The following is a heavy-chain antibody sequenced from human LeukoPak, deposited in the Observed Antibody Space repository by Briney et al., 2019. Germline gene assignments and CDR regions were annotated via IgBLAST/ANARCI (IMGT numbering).Heavy chain of an antibody. D-gene: IGHD5-12*01. CDR3: ARGVGGYDYAPLDY. V-gene: IGHV1-69*06. Sequence: VASVKVSCKASGGTFSSYAISWVRQAPGQGLEWMGTIIPIFGTANYAQKFQGRVTITADKSTSTAYMELSSLRSEDTAVYYCARGVGGYDYAPLDYWGQGSLVTVSS. CDR2: IIPIFGTA. CDR1: GGTFSSYA. J-gene: IGHJ4*02.